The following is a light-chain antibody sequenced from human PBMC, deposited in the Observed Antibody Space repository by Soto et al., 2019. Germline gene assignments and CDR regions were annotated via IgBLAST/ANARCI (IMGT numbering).Light chain of an antibody. CDR2: STN. V-gene: IGLV8-61*01. CDR1: SAPRSTTYY. J-gene: IGLJ1*01. Sequence: QTVVTQEPSVSVSPGGTVTLTCALRSAPRSTTYYPAWCQQNPGQPPRTLIYSTNTRSAGVPDRLSGSIRGNKAALTITGAQSDDEADYYCVLYMWNAIYLFGPGTKLTVL. CDR3: VLYMWNAIYL.